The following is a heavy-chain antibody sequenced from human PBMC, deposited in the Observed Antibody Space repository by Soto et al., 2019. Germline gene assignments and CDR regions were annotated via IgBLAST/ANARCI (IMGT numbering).Heavy chain of an antibody. CDR3: ARDEGSADYYYYGMDV. CDR2: IYYSGST. D-gene: IGHD3-10*01. Sequence: SETLSLTCTVSGGSISSYCWSWIRQPPGKGLEWIGYIYYSGSTNYNPSLKSRVTISVDTSKNQFSLKLSSVTAADTAVYYCARDEGSADYYYYGMDVWGQGTTVTVSS. V-gene: IGHV4-59*01. J-gene: IGHJ6*02. CDR1: GGSISSYC.